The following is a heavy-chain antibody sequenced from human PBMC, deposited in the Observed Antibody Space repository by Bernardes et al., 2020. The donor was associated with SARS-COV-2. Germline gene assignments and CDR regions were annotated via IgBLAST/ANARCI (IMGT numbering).Heavy chain of an antibody. J-gene: IGHJ6*02. D-gene: IGHD5-12*01. CDR2: IWYDGSNK. Sequence: GGSLRLSCAASGFTFSSYGMHWVRQAPGKGLEWVAVIWYDGSNKYYADSVKGRFTISRDNSKNTLYLQMNSLRAEDTAVYYCARLLRYSGYENYYYYYGMDVWGQGTTVTVSS. V-gene: IGHV3-33*01. CDR3: ARLLRYSGYENYYYYYGMDV. CDR1: GFTFSSYG.